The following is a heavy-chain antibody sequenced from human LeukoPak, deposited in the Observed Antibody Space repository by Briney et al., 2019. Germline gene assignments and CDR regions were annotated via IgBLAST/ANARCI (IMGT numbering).Heavy chain of an antibody. D-gene: IGHD6-13*01. J-gene: IGHJ4*02. CDR3: ARAYSSSWSGQPFDY. CDR2: IYYSGST. Sequence: SETLSLTCTVSGGSISSYYWSWVRQPPGKGLEWIGYIYYSGSTNYNPSLKSRATISVDTSKNQFSLKLSSVTAADTAVYYCARAYSSSWSGQPFDYWGQGTLVTVSS. V-gene: IGHV4-59*08. CDR1: GGSISSYY.